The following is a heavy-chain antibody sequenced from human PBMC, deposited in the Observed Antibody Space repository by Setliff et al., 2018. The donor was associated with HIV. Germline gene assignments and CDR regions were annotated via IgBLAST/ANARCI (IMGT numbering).Heavy chain of an antibody. Sequence: PSETLSLTCTVSDDSISSGGYWWAWIRQPPGKELEWIGSVYYSGSTHYNLSLKSRVTMSVDTSRTQFSLNLRSMSAADTAVYYGARQMCGGHWALDYWGQGTLVTVSS. CDR3: ARQMCGGHWALDY. J-gene: IGHJ4*02. D-gene: IGHD2-21*01. CDR2: VYYSGST. CDR1: DDSISSGGYW. V-gene: IGHV4-39*01.